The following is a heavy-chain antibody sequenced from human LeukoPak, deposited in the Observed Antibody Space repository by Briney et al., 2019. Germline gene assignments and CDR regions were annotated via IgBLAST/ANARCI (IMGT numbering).Heavy chain of an antibody. J-gene: IGHJ3*02. CDR2: IDNDGGST. CDR3: ARGSSTYGDI. CDR1: GFTFTNYW. Sequence: PGGSLRLSCAASGFTFTNYWMHWVRQAPGKGLVWVSHIDNDGGSTYYADSVKGRFTISRDNAKNTLYLQMDSLRAEDTAVYYCARGSSTYGDIWGQGTMVTVSS. V-gene: IGHV3-74*01. D-gene: IGHD3-10*01.